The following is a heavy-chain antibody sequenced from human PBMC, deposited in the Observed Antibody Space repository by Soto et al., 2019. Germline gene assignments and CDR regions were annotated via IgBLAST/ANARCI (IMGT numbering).Heavy chain of an antibody. J-gene: IGHJ4*02. V-gene: IGHV3-23*01. Sequence: EVQLLEAGGGLVQPGGSLRLSCAASGFTFSSYAMRWVRRATVKGLGWVSAISGSGGSTYYADSVKGRFTISRDNSKNTLYLQMNSLRAEDTAVYYCARRGSGSYYDYWGQGTLVPVSS. D-gene: IGHD1-26*01. CDR3: ARRGSGSYYDY. CDR2: ISGSGGST. CDR1: GFTFSSYA.